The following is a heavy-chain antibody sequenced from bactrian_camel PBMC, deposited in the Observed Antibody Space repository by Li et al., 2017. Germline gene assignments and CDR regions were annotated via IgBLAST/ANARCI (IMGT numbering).Heavy chain of an antibody. CDR2: INSGGGYST. CDR3: AEGYGGNYPDYPDY. CDR1: GFTFSGYA. V-gene: IGHV3S31*01. J-gene: IGHJ4*01. D-gene: IGHD6*01. Sequence: VQLVESGGGSVQTGGSLRLSCTASGFTFSGYAMSWVRQAPGKGLEWVSGINSGGGYSTYYADSVKGRFTISRDNAKNTLYLQLNSLKAEDTAMYYCAEGYGGNYPDYPDYWGQGTQVTVS.